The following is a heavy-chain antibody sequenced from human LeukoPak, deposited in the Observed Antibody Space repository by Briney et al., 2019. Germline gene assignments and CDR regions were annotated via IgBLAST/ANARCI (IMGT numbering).Heavy chain of an antibody. V-gene: IGHV4-34*01. CDR2: IKHSGST. D-gene: IGHD2/OR15-2a*01. CDR3: ARAGTTQRTNKRRYNWFDP. J-gene: IGHJ5*02. CDR1: GGSFSGYY. Sequence: SKTLSLTCAVYGGSFSGYYWSWIRQPPGKGLEWIGEIKHSGSTNYNPSLKSRVTISVDTSKNQFSLKLSSVTAADTAVYYCARAGTTQRTNKRRYNWFDPWGQGTLVTVSS.